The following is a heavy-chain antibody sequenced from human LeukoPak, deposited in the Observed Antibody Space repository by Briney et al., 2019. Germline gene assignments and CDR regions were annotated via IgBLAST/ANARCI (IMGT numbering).Heavy chain of an antibody. D-gene: IGHD2-2*01. CDR2: ISGGGGST. CDR1: GFTFSSYA. Sequence: GSLRLSCAASGFTFSSYAMSWVRQAPGKGLEWVSAISGGGGSTYYADSVKGRFTISRDNSKNTLYLQMNSLRAEDTAVYYCAKDLIGYCSSTSCSHTQYYYYYYGMDVWGQGTTVTVSS. CDR3: AKDLIGYCSSTSCSHTQYYYYYYGMDV. V-gene: IGHV3-23*01. J-gene: IGHJ6*02.